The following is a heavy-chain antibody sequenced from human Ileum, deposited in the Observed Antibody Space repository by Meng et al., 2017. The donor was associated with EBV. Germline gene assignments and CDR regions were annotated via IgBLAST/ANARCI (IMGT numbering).Heavy chain of an antibody. CDR2: IIHGGSP. CDR3: ARRPTGIDY. D-gene: IGHD2-8*02. V-gene: IGHV4-34*12. J-gene: IGHJ4*02. Sequence: QWQLQQWGAGLLKPPETLSLPCAGNGGSLSGAYWNWIRQPPGKGLEWIGEIIHGGSPSYNPSLKSRVTISIDTSKNQLSLMLSSVTAADTAVYYCARRPTGIDYWGQGTLVTVSS. CDR1: GGSLSGAY.